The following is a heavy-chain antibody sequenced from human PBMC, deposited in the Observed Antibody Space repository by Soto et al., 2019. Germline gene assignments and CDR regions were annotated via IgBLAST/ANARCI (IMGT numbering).Heavy chain of an antibody. D-gene: IGHD4-17*01. J-gene: IGHJ6*02. CDR1: GGSISSGGYS. V-gene: IGHV4-30-2*01. CDR2: IYHSGTT. Sequence: CAVSGGSISSGGYSWSWIRQPPGKGLEWIGYIYHSGTTYYNPSLKSRVTISVDRSKNQFSLKLSSVTAADTAVYYCARAHYGDYGYGMDVWGQGTTVTVSS. CDR3: ARAHYGDYGYGMDV.